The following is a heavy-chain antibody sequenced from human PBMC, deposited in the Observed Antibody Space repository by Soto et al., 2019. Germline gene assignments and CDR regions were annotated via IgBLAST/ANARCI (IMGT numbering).Heavy chain of an antibody. Sequence: PSETLSLTCAVSGGSVSGSYYYWAWLRQSPGKGPEWIGSVFHTGFTSYNPSLESRVSVSVDTSKSQFSLKLSAVTASDTAVYYRRPPHFDFWGQGALVTVSS. J-gene: IGHJ4*02. CDR2: VFHTGFT. CDR3: RPPHFDF. V-gene: IGHV4-39*01. CDR1: GGSVSGSYYY.